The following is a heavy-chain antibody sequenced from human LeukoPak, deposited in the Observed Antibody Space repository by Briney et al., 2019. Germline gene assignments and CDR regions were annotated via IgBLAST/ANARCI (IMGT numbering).Heavy chain of an antibody. D-gene: IGHD6-13*01. J-gene: IGHJ4*02. CDR2: INHSGST. Sequence: SETLSLTCAVYGGSFSGYYWSWIRQPPGKGLEWIGEINHSGSTYYNPSLKSRVTISVDTSKNQFSLKLSSVTAADTAVYYCARHGIAAAGTSSYFDYWGQGTLVTVSS. CDR3: ARHGIAAAGTSSYFDY. V-gene: IGHV4-34*01. CDR1: GGSFSGYY.